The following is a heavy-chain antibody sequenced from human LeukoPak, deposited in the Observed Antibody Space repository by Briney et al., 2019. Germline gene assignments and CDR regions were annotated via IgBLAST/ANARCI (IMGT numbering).Heavy chain of an antibody. CDR3: ARVKANYDILTGYSPHDAFDI. J-gene: IGHJ3*02. Sequence: SETLSLTCTASGGSISSYYWSWIRQPPGKGLEWIGYIYYSGSTNYNPSLKSRVTISVDTSKNQFSLKLSSVTAADTAVYYCARVKANYDILTGYSPHDAFDIWGQGTMVTVSS. D-gene: IGHD3-9*01. CDR2: IYYSGST. CDR1: GGSISSYY. V-gene: IGHV4-59*01.